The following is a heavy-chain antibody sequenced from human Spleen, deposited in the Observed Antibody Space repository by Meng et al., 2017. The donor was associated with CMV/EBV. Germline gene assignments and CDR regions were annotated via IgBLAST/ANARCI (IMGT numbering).Heavy chain of an antibody. V-gene: IGHV3-20*01. Sequence: GESMKISCAASGFKFDDYGMSWVRQGPGKGLEWVAGINWSGDTTGYADSVKGRFTITRDNAKNFLYLHMDSLRDEDTALYHCVRDSPARTSVPGKVLDYWGQGTLVTVSS. CDR1: GFKFDDYG. J-gene: IGHJ4*02. CDR3: VRDSPARTSVPGKVLDY. CDR2: INWSGDTT. D-gene: IGHD1/OR15-1a*01.